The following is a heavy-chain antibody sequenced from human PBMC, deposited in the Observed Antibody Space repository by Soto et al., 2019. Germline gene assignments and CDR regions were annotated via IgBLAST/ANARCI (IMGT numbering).Heavy chain of an antibody. V-gene: IGHV3-23*01. D-gene: IGHD3-10*01. CDR1: SSTVRSSA. J-gene: IGHJ4*02. CDR2: ISGSGGST. Sequence: GCLRLSCAAYSSTVRSSALSWVRHGPGKGLEWVSAISGSGGSTYYADSVKGRFTISRDNSKNTLYLQMNSLRAEDPAVYYCAKSTRHYPHRDYFDHWGQGTLVTVSS. CDR3: AKSTRHYPHRDYFDH.